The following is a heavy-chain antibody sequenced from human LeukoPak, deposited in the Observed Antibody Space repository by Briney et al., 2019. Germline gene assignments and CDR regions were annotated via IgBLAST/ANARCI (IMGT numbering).Heavy chain of an antibody. CDR2: ISSGGRYV. V-gene: IGHV3-21*01. J-gene: IGHJ4*02. Sequence: GGSLRLSCAASGFSFSTYRMNWVRQAPGKGLEWVSSISSGGRYVYYADSVKGRFTISRDNAKNSLYLQMNSLRAEDTAVYYCTRDVRDEYTSGWYPIGYWGQGTLVTVSS. D-gene: IGHD6-19*01. CDR3: TRDVRDEYTSGWYPIGY. CDR1: GFSFSTYR.